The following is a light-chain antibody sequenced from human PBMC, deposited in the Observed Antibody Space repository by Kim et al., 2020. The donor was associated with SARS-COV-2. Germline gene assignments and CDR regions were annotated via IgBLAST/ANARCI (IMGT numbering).Light chain of an antibody. J-gene: IGKJ4*01. V-gene: IGKV3-15*01. CDR1: QSVSSN. Sequence: ATLSVSPGERATLSCRASQSVSSNLAWYQQKPGQAPRLLIYGASTRATGIPARFSGSGSGTEFTLTISSLQSEDFAVYYCQQRGTFGGGTKVDIK. CDR2: GAS. CDR3: QQRGT.